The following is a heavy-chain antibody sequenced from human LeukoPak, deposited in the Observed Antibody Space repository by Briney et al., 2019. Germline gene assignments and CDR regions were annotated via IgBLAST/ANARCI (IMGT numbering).Heavy chain of an antibody. Sequence: GGSLRVSCAASGFTFIFYAIHWVRQAKGGGPEWVSTIKSDGDTYYSGSVKGRFTISRGDAENSFYLQMSSLGAGDTAMYFCATSRGSGWPLEFWGQGTLVIVSS. D-gene: IGHD6-19*01. V-gene: IGHV3-13*01. J-gene: IGHJ4*02. CDR3: ATSRGSGWPLEF. CDR1: GFTFIFYA. CDR2: IKSDGDT.